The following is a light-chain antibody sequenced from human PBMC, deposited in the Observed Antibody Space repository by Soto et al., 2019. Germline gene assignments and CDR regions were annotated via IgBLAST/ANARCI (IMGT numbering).Light chain of an antibody. CDR1: QSITIY. J-gene: IGKJ4*01. Sequence: DIQMTQPPSSLSASVGDRVTITCRASQSITIYLNWYQQKPGKAPKLLIFATSSLQSGVPSRFSGSGSGTDFPLTISSLQPEDLATYYCQQSLTTPLTFGGGTEVEIK. V-gene: IGKV1-39*01. CDR2: ATS. CDR3: QQSLTTPLT.